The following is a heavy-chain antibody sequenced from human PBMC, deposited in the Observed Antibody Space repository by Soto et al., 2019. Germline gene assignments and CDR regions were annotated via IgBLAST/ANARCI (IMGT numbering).Heavy chain of an antibody. CDR2: IYYSGST. CDR1: GVSISGYH. Sequence: SETLSLTSTVSGVSISGYHWSWIRQRPGKGLEWIGYIYYSGSTNYNPALKSRVTISVDTSKNQFSLKLSSVTAADTAVYYCARPTVTSAFDIWGQGTMVTVSS. D-gene: IGHD4-17*01. V-gene: IGHV4-59*01. J-gene: IGHJ3*02. CDR3: ARPTVTSAFDI.